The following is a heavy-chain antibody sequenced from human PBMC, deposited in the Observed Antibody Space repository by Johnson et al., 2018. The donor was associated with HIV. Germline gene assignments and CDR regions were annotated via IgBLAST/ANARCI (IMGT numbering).Heavy chain of an antibody. Sequence: VQLVESGGGLVQPGGSLRLSCAASGFTFSSYWMHWVRQAPGKGLVWVSRINSDGSSTSYADSVKGRFTISRDNSKNTVYLQMHSLRPEDTAVYYCATIWPVKFAFDIWGQGTVVTVSS. V-gene: IGHV3-74*02. CDR1: GFTFSSYW. D-gene: IGHD4/OR15-4a*01. CDR2: INSDGSST. CDR3: ATIWPVKFAFDI. J-gene: IGHJ3*02.